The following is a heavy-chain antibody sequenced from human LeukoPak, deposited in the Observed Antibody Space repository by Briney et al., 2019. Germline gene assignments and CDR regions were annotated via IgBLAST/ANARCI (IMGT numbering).Heavy chain of an antibody. Sequence: GGSLRLSCVASGFTFSIYAMSWVRLAPGKGLEWVSTINDGGGNTYYADSVRGRFTISRDNSAGTLFLQMNSLRAEDTAMYYCGGYISGFYDYWGQGTLVTVSS. J-gene: IGHJ4*02. CDR1: GFTFSIYA. D-gene: IGHD6-19*01. V-gene: IGHV3-23*01. CDR3: GGYISGFYDY. CDR2: INDGGGNT.